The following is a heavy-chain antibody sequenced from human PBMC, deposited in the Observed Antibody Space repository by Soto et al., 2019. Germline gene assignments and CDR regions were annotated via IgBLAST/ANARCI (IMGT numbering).Heavy chain of an antibody. CDR1: GYTFTGYY. J-gene: IGHJ6*03. V-gene: IGHV1-2*04. CDR3: ARGSGGENGITGTTSYYYYYMDV. Sequence: ASVKVSCKASGYTFTGYYMHWVRQAPGQGLEWMGWINPNSGGTNYAQKFQGWVTMTRDTSISTAYMELSRLRSDDTAVYYCARGSGGENGITGTTSYYYYYMDVWGKGTTVTVSS. D-gene: IGHD1-7*01. CDR2: INPNSGGT.